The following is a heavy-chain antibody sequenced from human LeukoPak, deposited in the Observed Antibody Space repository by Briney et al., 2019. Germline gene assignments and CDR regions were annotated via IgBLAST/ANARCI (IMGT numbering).Heavy chain of an antibody. J-gene: IGHJ4*02. D-gene: IGHD3-22*01. V-gene: IGHV1-2*02. CDR2: INPNSGGT. CDR1: GYTFTGYY. Sequence: AASVKVSCKASGYTFTGYYMHWVRQAPGQRLEWMGWINPNSGGTNYAQKFQGRVTMTRDTSISTAYMELSRLRSDDTAVYYCARRERLSDSSGYYSTDFDYWGQGTLVTVSS. CDR3: ARRERLSDSSGYYSTDFDY.